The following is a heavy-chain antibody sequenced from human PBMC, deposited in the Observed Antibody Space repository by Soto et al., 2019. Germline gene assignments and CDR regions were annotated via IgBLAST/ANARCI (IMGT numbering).Heavy chain of an antibody. Sequence: GGSLRLSCAASGFTVSSYAMSWVRQAPGKGLEWVSGISGSGDNTYNADSVKGRFTISRDNSKNTLYLQMNSLRAEDTAIYHCAKDCLWVATEGDWSDSWGQGTLVTVSS. J-gene: IGHJ5*01. D-gene: IGHD1-26*01. CDR1: GFTVSSYA. CDR2: ISGSGDNT. V-gene: IGHV3-23*01. CDR3: AKDCLWVATEGDWSDS.